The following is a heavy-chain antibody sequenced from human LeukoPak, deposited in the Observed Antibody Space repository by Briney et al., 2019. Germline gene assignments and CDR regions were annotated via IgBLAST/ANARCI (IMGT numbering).Heavy chain of an antibody. Sequence: GGSLRLSCAASGFTFSSYGMHWVRQAPGKGLEWVAVISDDGRIKIYGDSVKGRLTISRDNSKNTLYLQMNSLRGEDTAVYYCARAAAETGSFRDNWFDPWGQGTLVTVSS. V-gene: IGHV3-30*19. CDR2: ISDDGRIK. CDR3: ARAAAETGSFRDNWFDP. J-gene: IGHJ5*02. D-gene: IGHD3-9*01. CDR1: GFTFSSYG.